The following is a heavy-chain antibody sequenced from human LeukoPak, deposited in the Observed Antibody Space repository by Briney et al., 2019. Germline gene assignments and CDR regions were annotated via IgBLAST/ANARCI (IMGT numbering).Heavy chain of an antibody. J-gene: IGHJ4*02. CDR2: INPNSGGT. CDR1: GYTFTGYY. V-gene: IGHV1-2*02. Sequence: ASVKVSCKASGYTFTGYYMHWVRQAPGQGLEWMGWINPNSGGTNYAQKFQGRVTMTRDTSISTAYMELSGLRSDDTAVYYCARDSFRIVGATNGYWGQGTLVTVSS. D-gene: IGHD1-26*01. CDR3: ARDSFRIVGATNGY.